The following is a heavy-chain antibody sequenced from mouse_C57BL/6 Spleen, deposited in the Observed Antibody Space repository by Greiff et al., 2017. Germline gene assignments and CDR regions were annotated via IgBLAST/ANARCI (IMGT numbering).Heavy chain of an antibody. CDR1: GYTFTSYW. CDR2: IYPGNSDT. CDR3: TRSGGSSYWYFDV. Sequence: VQLQQSGTVLARPGASVKMSCKTSGYTFTSYWMHWVKQRPGPGLEWIGAIYPGNSDTSYNQKFTGKAKLTAVTSASTAYMELSSLTNEDSAVYYGTRSGGSSYWYFDVWGTGTTVTVSS. V-gene: IGHV1-5*01. J-gene: IGHJ1*03. D-gene: IGHD1-1*01.